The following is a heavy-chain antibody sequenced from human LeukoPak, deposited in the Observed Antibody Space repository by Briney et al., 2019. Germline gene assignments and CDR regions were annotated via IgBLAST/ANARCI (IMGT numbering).Heavy chain of an antibody. CDR1: GFTFSSYA. CDR2: LDNGGGVT. Sequence: GGSLRLSCAASGFTFSSYAMSWVRQAPGKGLEWVSTLDNGGGVTYYADSVKGRFTISRDNVKSSLYLQMNSLRAEDTAIYYCAKVYAGTWYDKWGQGTLVTVSS. V-gene: IGHV3-23*01. J-gene: IGHJ5*02. D-gene: IGHD3-16*01. CDR3: AKVYAGTWYDK.